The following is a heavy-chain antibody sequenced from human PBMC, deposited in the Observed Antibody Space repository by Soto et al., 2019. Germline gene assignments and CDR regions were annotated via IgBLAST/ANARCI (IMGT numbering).Heavy chain of an antibody. CDR2: ISSSSSYI. J-gene: IGHJ5*02. CDR1: GFTFSSDS. V-gene: IGHV3-21*01. CDR3: ARDQELWNRGIPMVRGVGWFAP. D-gene: IGHD3-10*01. Sequence: PGGSLRLSCAASGFTFSSDSMNWVRQAPGKGLEWVSSISSSSSYIYYADSVKGRFTISRDNAKNSLYLQMNSLRAEDTAVYYCARDQELWNRGIPMVRGVGWFAPCGQSTLMSVSA.